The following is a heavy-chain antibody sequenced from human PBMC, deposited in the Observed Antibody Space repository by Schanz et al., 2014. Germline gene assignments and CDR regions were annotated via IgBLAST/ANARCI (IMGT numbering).Heavy chain of an antibody. J-gene: IGHJ4*02. CDR3: VRGVGAWEQRIFDY. D-gene: IGHD1-26*01. CDR2: IYHKGDT. V-gene: IGHV4-4*02. Sequence: QVLLQESGPGVVKPSGTLSLTCAVSGGSIISSTWWGWVRQPPGKGLEWIGEIYHKGDTSFNPSLKSRATMSGDKSKKEFSLRLTSLTAADTALYYCVRGVGAWEQRIFDYWGKGTLVTVSS. CDR1: GGSIISSTW.